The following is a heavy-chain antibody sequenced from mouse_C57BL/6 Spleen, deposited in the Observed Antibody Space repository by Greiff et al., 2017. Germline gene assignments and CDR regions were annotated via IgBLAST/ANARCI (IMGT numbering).Heavy chain of an antibody. CDR2: IYPGSGNT. CDR3: ARDYYGSSGDWFAY. D-gene: IGHD1-1*01. J-gene: IGHJ3*01. CDR1: GYTFTDYY. Sequence: QVQLQQSGPELVKPGASVKISCKASGYTFTDYYINWVKQRPGQGLEWIGRIYPGSGNTTYNEKFKGKATLTVDTSSSTAYMQLSSLTSEDSAVYFCARDYYGSSGDWFAYWGQGTLVTVSA. V-gene: IGHV1-84*01.